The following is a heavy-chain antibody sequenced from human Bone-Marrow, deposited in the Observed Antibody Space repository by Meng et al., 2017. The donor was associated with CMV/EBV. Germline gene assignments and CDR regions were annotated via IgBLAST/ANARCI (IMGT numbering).Heavy chain of an antibody. V-gene: IGHV4-59*08. CDR2: IYYSGST. CDR3: ARARELLQGHNWFDP. CDR1: GGSISSYY. D-gene: IGHD1-26*01. J-gene: IGHJ5*02. Sequence: SETLSLTCTVSGGSISSYYWSWIRQPPGKGLEWIGYIYYSGSTNYNPSLKSRVTISVDTSKNQFSLKLSSVTAADTAVYYCARARELLQGHNWFDPWGQGTLVPVSS.